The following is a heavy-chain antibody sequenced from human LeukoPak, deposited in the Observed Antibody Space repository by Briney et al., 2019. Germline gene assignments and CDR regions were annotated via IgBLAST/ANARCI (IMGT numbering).Heavy chain of an antibody. CDR1: GYTFTSYY. V-gene: IGHV1-46*01. D-gene: IGHD6-13*01. CDR3: ARTYSSSGCVDY. Sequence: ASVKVSCMASGYTFTSYYLQWVQQAPGQGLQWMGIINPSGGSTTYAQKFQGRVTLTRDTSTTTVHMELSSLRSEDTAVYYCARTYSSSGCVDYWGQGTLVTVSS. CDR2: INPSGGST. J-gene: IGHJ4*02.